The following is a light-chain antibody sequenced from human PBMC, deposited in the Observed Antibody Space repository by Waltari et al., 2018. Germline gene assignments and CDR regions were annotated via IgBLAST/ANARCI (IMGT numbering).Light chain of an antibody. J-gene: IGKJ3*01. CDR2: RAS. CDR3: QQHDSSPFT. Sequence: DIQMTQSPSSLSASVGDRVTISCRASQGISNWLAWYQQKPGKAPNLLIYRASNLETGVPSRFSGSGSGTDFTLTISSLQPEDIATYYCQQHDSSPFTFGPGTKLDIK. CDR1: QGISNW. V-gene: IGKV1-33*01.